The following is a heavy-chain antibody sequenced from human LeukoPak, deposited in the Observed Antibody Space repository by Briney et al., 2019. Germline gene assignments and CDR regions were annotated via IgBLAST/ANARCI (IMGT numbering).Heavy chain of an antibody. CDR3: ARDLSGHWTYDY. Sequence: GRSLRLSCAASGYTFRNYYMHWVRQAPGKGLEWVAVISLDGNNEYYADSVKGRFSLSRDNSMNTLYLQLNSLRTEDTAMYYCARDLSGHWTYDYWGQGTLVTVSS. CDR1: GYTFRNYY. D-gene: IGHD1-1*01. CDR2: ISLDGNNE. V-gene: IGHV3-30-3*01. J-gene: IGHJ4*01.